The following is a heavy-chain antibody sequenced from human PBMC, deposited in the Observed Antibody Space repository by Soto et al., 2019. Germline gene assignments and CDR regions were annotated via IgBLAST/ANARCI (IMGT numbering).Heavy chain of an antibody. CDR2: ISWNSGSI. V-gene: IGHV3-9*01. Sequence: DVQLVESGGGLVQPGRSLRLSCAASGFTFDDYAMHWVRQAPGKGLEWVSGISWNSGSIGYADSVKGRFTISRDNAKNSLYLQMNSLRAEDTALYYCAKDIVVVPAAMISHWGQGTPGHRLL. CDR3: AKDIVVVPAAMISH. J-gene: IGHJ4*02. CDR1: GFTFDDYA. D-gene: IGHD2-2*01.